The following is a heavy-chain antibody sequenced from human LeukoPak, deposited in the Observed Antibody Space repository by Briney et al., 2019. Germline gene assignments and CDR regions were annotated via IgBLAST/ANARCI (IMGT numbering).Heavy chain of an antibody. Sequence: SETLSLTCTVSGGSISSYYWSWIRQPPGKGLEWIGCIYYSGSTNYNPSLKSRGTISVDTSKTQFSLKLSSVTAADTAVYYCARVRAYQPTPHNYYYGMDVWGQGTTVTVSS. J-gene: IGHJ6*02. CDR2: IYYSGST. CDR3: ARVRAYQPTPHNYYYGMDV. CDR1: GGSISSYY. D-gene: IGHD2-2*01. V-gene: IGHV4-59*01.